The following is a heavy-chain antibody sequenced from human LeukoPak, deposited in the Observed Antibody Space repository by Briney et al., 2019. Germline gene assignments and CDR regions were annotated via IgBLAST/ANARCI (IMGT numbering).Heavy chain of an antibody. D-gene: IGHD1-14*01. J-gene: IGHJ4*02. CDR2: IYYSGST. CDR3: ASGNNAPFFDY. CDR1: GGSISGGGYY. V-gene: IGHV4-31*03. Sequence: TSETLPLTCTVSGGSISGGGYYWSWIRQHPGKGLEWIGYIYYSGSTYYNPSLKSRVTISVDTSKNQFSLKLSSVTAAGTAVYYWASGNNAPFFDYGGRGPRVPVPS.